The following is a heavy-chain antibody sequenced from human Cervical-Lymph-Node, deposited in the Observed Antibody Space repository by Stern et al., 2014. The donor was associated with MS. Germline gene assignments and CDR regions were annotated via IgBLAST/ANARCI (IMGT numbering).Heavy chain of an antibody. J-gene: IGHJ6*02. CDR3: AREALLGGNYYALDV. V-gene: IGHV1-69*06. CDR1: GGTFRSYT. D-gene: IGHD2-15*01. CDR2: SNPILGTA. Sequence: QVQLVESGAEVKKPGSSVKVSCKAFGGTFRSYTMRWVRQAPGQGLEWMGRSNPILGTANYAKKFQDRVTITADKFTSTAYMALNSLRSEDTAVYYCAREALLGGNYYALDVWGQGTTVTVSS.